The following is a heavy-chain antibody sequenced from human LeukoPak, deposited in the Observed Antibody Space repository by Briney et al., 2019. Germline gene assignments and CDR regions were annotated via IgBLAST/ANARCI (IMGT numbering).Heavy chain of an antibody. CDR3: ARAFTSPGGLDP. Sequence: SETLSLTCTVSGGSINSYYWSWIRQPPGKGLEWIGYIYYSGNTNYNPSLKSRVTISVDTSKNQLSVKLTSVTAADTAVYYCARAFTSPGGLDPWGQGTLVTVSS. V-gene: IGHV4-59*01. CDR1: GGSINSYY. CDR2: IYYSGNT. D-gene: IGHD3-16*01. J-gene: IGHJ5*02.